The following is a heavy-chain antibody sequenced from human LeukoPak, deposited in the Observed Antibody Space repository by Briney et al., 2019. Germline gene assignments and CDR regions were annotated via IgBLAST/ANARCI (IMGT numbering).Heavy chain of an antibody. CDR2: INPSGGST. Sequence: ASVKLSCKASGYTFTSYYMHWVRQAPEQGLEWMGIINPSGGSTSYAQKFQGRVTMTRDTSTSTVYMELSSLRSEDTAVYYCARVAGVEMATIRGYDAFDIWGQGRMVTVSS. CDR3: ARVAGVEMATIRGYDAFDI. V-gene: IGHV1-46*01. J-gene: IGHJ3*02. D-gene: IGHD5-24*01. CDR1: GYTFTSYY.